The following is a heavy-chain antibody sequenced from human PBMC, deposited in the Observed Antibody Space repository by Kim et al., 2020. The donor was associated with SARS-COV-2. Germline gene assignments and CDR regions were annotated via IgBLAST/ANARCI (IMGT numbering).Heavy chain of an antibody. J-gene: IGHJ4*02. V-gene: IGHV1-46*01. D-gene: IGHD4-17*01. CDR3: AGMGNDYGDYGY. Sequence: SYAQKFQGRVTMTRDTSPSTVYMELSSLRSEDTAVYYCAGMGNDYGDYGYWGQGTLVTVSS.